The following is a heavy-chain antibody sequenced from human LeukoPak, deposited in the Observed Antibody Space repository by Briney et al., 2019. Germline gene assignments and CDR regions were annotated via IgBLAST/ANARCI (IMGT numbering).Heavy chain of an antibody. J-gene: IGHJ4*02. Sequence: SETLSLTCTVSGGSISSYYWSWIRQPPGKGLEWIGYIYYSGTTNYNPSLESRVTISVDTSKNQFSLKLSSVTAADTAVYYCARLGMATTLSPFDYWGQGTLVTVSS. CDR2: IYYSGTT. D-gene: IGHD5-24*01. CDR3: ARLGMATTLSPFDY. V-gene: IGHV4-59*08. CDR1: GGSISSYY.